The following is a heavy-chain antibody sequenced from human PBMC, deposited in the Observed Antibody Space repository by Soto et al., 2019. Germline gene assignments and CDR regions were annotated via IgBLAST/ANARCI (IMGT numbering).Heavy chain of an antibody. CDR1: GYTFTSYG. Sequence: QVQLVQSGAEVKKPGASVKVSCKASGYTFTSYGISWVRQAPGQGLEWMGWISAYNGNTIYAQKVQGRVSTTTDTSTSIAYMELRSLRSDDTAVYHCARVNYDNGHAFDVWGQGTMVTVSS. V-gene: IGHV1-18*01. CDR2: ISAYNGNT. D-gene: IGHD3-22*01. J-gene: IGHJ3*01. CDR3: ARVNYDNGHAFDV.